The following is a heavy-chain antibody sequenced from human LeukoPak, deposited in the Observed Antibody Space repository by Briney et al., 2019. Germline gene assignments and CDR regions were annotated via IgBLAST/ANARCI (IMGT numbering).Heavy chain of an antibody. J-gene: IGHJ4*02. D-gene: IGHD4-17*01. CDR1: GGSFSGYY. V-gene: IGHV4-34*01. Sequence: SETLSLTCAVYGGSFSGYYWSWIRQPPGKGLEWIGEINHSGSTNYNPSLKSRVTISVDTSKNQFSLKLSSVTAADTAVYYCARDYGDYAFDYWGQGTLATVSS. CDR3: ARDYGDYAFDY. CDR2: INHSGST.